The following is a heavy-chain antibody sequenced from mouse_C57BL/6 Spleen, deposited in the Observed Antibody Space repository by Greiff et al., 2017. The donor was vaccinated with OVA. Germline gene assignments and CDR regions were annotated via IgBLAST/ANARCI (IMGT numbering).Heavy chain of an antibody. Sequence: QVQLQQPGAELVQPGASVKLSCTASGYTFTSYWITWVPQRPGQGLEWIGDIYPGGGSTNYNEKFKSKATLTVDTSSSTAYMQLSSLTSEDSAVYYCAREGVTGTSGDLDYWGQGTTLTVAS. V-gene: IGHV1-55*01. CDR1: GYTFTSYW. D-gene: IGHD4-1*01. CDR3: AREGVTGTSGDLDY. J-gene: IGHJ2*01. CDR2: IYPGGGST.